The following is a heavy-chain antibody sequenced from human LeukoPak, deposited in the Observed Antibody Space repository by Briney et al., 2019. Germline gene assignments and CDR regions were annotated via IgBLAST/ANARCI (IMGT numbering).Heavy chain of an antibody. D-gene: IGHD2-2*01. V-gene: IGHV1-2*02. J-gene: IGHJ4*02. CDR1: GYTFSGYY. CDR2: INPNSGGT. CDR3: ARTIVVVPAAID. Sequence: ASVKVSCKASGYTFSGYYMHWVRQAPGQGLEWMGWINPNSGGTKSAQKFQGRVTMTRDTSISTAYMELSRLRSDDTAVYYCARTIVVVPAAIDWGQGTLVTVSS.